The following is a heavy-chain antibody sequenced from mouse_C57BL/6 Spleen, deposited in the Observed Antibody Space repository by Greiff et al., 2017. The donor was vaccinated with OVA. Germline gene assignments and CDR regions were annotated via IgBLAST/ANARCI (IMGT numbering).Heavy chain of an antibody. V-gene: IGHV5-6*01. CDR1: GFTFSSYG. Sequence: EVQLVESGGDLVKPGGSLKLSCAASGFTFSSYGMSWVRQTPDKRLEWVATISSGGSYTYYPDSVKGRFTISRDNAKNTLDLQMSSLKSEDTAMYYCARTGTSFDYWGQGTTLTVSS. J-gene: IGHJ2*01. D-gene: IGHD4-1*01. CDR2: ISSGGSYT. CDR3: ARTGTSFDY.